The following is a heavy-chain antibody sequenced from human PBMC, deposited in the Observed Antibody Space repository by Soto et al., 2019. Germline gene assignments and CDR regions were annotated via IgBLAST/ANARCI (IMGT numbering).Heavy chain of an antibody. CDR3: AHRQYDYVWGSYRYRAESDY. CDR2: IYWDDDK. J-gene: IGHJ4*02. Sequence: QITLKESGPTLVKPTQTLTLTCTFSGFSLSTSGVGVGWIRQPPGKALEWLALIYWDDDKRYSPSLKSRLTTTKDTSNNPVVLTMTNMDPVATATYYCAHRQYDYVWGSYRYRAESDYWGQGTLVTVSS. D-gene: IGHD3-16*02. V-gene: IGHV2-5*02. CDR1: GFSLSTSGVG.